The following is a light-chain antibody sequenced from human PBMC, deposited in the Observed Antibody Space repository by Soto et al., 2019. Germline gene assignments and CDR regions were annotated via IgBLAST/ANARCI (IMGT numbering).Light chain of an antibody. CDR1: QSVTSY. Sequence: EIVLTQSPVTLSLSPGERATLSCRASQSVTSYLAWYQQKPGQAPRLLIYDASNRTAGIPARFSGSGSGTDFTLTISSLEPEDFALYYCQQRSDWPITFGQGTRLDIK. CDR2: DAS. CDR3: QQRSDWPIT. J-gene: IGKJ5*01. V-gene: IGKV3-11*01.